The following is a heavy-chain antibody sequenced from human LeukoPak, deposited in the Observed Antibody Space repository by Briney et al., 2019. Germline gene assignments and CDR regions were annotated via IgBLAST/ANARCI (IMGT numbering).Heavy chain of an antibody. CDR2: MYHTGSS. CDR1: GVSISSYY. D-gene: IGHD3-22*01. J-gene: IGHJ5*02. CDR3: ARGGGYYYDSSGYPRPNNWFDP. V-gene: IGHV4-59*01. Sequence: SEILSLTCTVSGVSISSYYWSWIRQPPGKGLEWIGYMYHTGSSNYNPSLKSRVTISLDTAKNQLSLKLSSVTPADTAVYYCARGGGYYYDSSGYPRPNNWFDPWGQGTLVTVSS.